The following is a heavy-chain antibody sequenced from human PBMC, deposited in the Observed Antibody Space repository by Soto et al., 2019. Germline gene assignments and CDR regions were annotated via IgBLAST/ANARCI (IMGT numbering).Heavy chain of an antibody. V-gene: IGHV1-69*02. D-gene: IGHD2-21*02. J-gene: IGHJ6*02. CDR1: GGTFTSYT. CDR2: IIPILAIS. CDR3: ARVSCGGDCYQPNFYYYGLDV. Sequence: SVKVSCKASGGTFTSYTINWVRQAPGQGLGWMGRIIPILAISNYAQKLQGRVTITADKSTGTAYMELSSLRSEDTAVYYCARVSCGGDCYQPNFYYYGLDVWGQGTTVTVSS.